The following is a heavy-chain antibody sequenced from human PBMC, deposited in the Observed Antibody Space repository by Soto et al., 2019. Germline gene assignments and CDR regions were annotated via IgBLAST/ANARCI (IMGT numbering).Heavy chain of an antibody. Sequence: GGSLRLSCAAFGFTFSDHYMDWVRQAPGKGLEWVGRIRNKANSYTTEYAASVKGRFTISRDDSKNLLFLQMYSLKAEDTAVYYCSRAGILTTPYYFDYWGQGTLVTV. J-gene: IGHJ4*01. CDR3: SRAGILTTPYYFDY. V-gene: IGHV3-72*01. CDR2: IRNKANSYTT. D-gene: IGHD2-21*01. CDR1: GFTFSDHY.